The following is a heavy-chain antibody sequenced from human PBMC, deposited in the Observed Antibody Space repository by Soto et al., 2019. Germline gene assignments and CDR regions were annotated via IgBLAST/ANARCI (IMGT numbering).Heavy chain of an antibody. V-gene: IGHV3-21*01. D-gene: IGHD6-19*01. CDR2: ISSSSYI. CDR1: GFTFSSYS. J-gene: IGHJ4*02. CDR3: ARAPPDIAVAGTAG. Sequence: PGGSLRLSCAASGFTFSSYSMNWVRQAPGKGLEWVSSISSSSYIYYADSVKGRFTISRDNAKNSLYLQMNSLRAEDTAVYYCARAPPDIAVAGTAGWGQGTLVTVSS.